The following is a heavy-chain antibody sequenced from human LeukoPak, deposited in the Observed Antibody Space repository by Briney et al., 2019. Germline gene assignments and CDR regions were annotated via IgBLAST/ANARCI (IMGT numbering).Heavy chain of an antibody. J-gene: IGHJ4*02. Sequence: PSETLSLTCTVSGGSISSYYWSWIRQPPGKGLEWIGYIYYSGSTNYNPSLKSRVTISVDTSKNQFSLKLSSVTAADTAVYYCARVLHDSYMRPYYFDYWGQGTLVTVSS. CDR3: ARVLHDSYMRPYYFDY. CDR1: GGSISSYY. V-gene: IGHV4-59*01. CDR2: IYYSGST. D-gene: IGHD3-3*01.